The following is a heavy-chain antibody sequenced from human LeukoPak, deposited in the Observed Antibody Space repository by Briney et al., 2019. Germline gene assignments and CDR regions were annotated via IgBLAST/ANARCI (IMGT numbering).Heavy chain of an antibody. CDR1: GYIFTSYG. J-gene: IGHJ6*03. CDR2: IIPSLGTA. CDR3: ARDRIAVAGRKYYYYMDV. D-gene: IGHD6-19*01. Sequence: ASVKVSCKTSGYIFTSYGISWVRQAPGQGLEWMGGIIPSLGTANYAQKFKGRVTITADKSTSTAYMELSSLRSEDTAVYYCARDRIAVAGRKYYYYMDVWGKGTTVTVSS. V-gene: IGHV1-69*06.